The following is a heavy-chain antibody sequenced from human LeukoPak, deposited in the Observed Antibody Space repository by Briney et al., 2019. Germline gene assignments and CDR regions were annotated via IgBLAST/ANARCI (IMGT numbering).Heavy chain of an antibody. J-gene: IGHJ5*02. CDR2: ISAYNGNT. CDR1: GYTFTSYG. CDR3: ARVPDIVVVVAAKGSGRDWFDP. D-gene: IGHD2-15*01. V-gene: IGHV1-18*01. Sequence: ASVKVSCMASGYTFTSYGISWVRQAPGQGLEWMGWISAYNGNTNYAQKLQGRVTMTTDTSTSTAYMELRSLKSDDQAVYYCARVPDIVVVVAAKGSGRDWFDPLGHGTLVTGSS.